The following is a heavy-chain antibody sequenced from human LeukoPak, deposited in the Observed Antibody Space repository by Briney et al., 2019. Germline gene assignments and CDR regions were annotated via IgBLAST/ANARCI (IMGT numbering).Heavy chain of an antibody. CDR3: ARAPKVIPYYYASGSQGAFDI. CDR2: IYDTGST. J-gene: IGHJ3*02. V-gene: IGHV4-30-2*01. CDR1: GGSISSGDYY. Sequence: SETLSLTCTVSGGSISSGDYYWSWTRQPPGKGLEWIGYIYDTGSTYYNASLKSRVTISVDRSKNQFSLRLSSVTAADTAVYYCARAPKVIPYYYASGSQGAFDIWGQGTMVTVSS. D-gene: IGHD3-10*01.